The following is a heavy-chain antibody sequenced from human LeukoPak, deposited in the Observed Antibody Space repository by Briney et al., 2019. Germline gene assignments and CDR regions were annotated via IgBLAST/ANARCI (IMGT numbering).Heavy chain of an antibody. J-gene: IGHJ4*02. CDR1: GFTFSNYG. CDR2: LSARGGTI. D-gene: IGHD3-3*01. Sequence: HPGGSLRLSCAASGFTFSNYGMGWVRQAPGKGLEWVSSLSARGGTIYYTDSVKGRFTISRDNSKSTLFLQMNSLRAEDTAVYYCAKDLTLEYSYYFFDYWGQGTLVTVSS. V-gene: IGHV3-23*01. CDR3: AKDLTLEYSYYFFDY.